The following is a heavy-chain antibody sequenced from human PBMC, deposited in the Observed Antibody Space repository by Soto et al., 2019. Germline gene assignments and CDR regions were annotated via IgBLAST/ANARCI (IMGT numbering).Heavy chain of an antibody. D-gene: IGHD5-18*01. J-gene: IGHJ6*02. V-gene: IGHV1-69*13. CDR3: ARGDTAMVYYYYYYGMDV. CDR1: GGTFSSYA. Sequence: SVKVSCKXSGGTFSSYAISWVRQAPGQGLEWMGGIIPIFGTANYAQKFQGRVTITADESTSTAYMELSSLRSEDTAVYYCARGDTAMVYYYYYYGMDVWGQGTTVTVSS. CDR2: IIPIFGTA.